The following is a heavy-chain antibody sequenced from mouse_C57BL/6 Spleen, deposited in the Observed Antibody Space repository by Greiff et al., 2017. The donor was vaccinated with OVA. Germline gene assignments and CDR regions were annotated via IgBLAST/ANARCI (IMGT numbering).Heavy chain of an antibody. D-gene: IGHD2-5*01. CDR3: ARAYSKAVVYFDV. Sequence: EVQLVESGPGLVKPSQSLSLTCSVTGYSITSGYYWNWIRQFPGNKLEWMGYISYDGSNNYNPSLKNRISITRDTSKNQFFLKLNSVTTEDTATYDGARAYSKAVVYFDVWGTGTTVTVSS. CDR1: GYSITSGYY. J-gene: IGHJ1*03. V-gene: IGHV3-6*01. CDR2: ISYDGSN.